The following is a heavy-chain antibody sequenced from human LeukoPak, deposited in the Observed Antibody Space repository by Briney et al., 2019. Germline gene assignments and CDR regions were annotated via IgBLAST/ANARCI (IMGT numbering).Heavy chain of an antibody. D-gene: IGHD2-2*01. CDR3: ARDGGGGRYCSSTSCPLAGTVYYYMDV. CDR2: ISSSSSYI. CDR1: GCTFSSYS. Sequence: PGGSLRLSCAASGCTFSSYSMNWVRQAPGKGLEWVSSISSSSSYIYYADSVKGRFTISRDNAKNSLYLQMNSLRAEDTAVYYCARDGGGGRYCSSTSCPLAGTVYYYMDVWGKGTTVTVSS. V-gene: IGHV3-21*01. J-gene: IGHJ6*03.